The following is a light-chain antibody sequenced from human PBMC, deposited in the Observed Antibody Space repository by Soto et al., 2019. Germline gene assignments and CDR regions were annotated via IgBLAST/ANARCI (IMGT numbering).Light chain of an antibody. CDR1: QSISNR. V-gene: IGKV1-5*01. Sequence: DIQMTQSPFTLSASVGDRVTITCRASQSISNRLAWYRQKPGKAPQVLIFDASSLENGVPSRFSGGGSGTEFSLTITSLQPDDFATYYCQHYGGLWTFGQGTKVDIK. CDR3: QHYGGLWT. CDR2: DAS. J-gene: IGKJ1*01.